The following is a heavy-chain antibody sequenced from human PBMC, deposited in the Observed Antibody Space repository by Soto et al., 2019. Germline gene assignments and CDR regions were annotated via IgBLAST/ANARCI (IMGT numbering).Heavy chain of an antibody. CDR1: GGSISSYY. D-gene: IGHD6-6*01. J-gene: IGHJ4*02. Sequence: TLSLTCTVSGGSISSYYWSWIRQPPGKGLEWIGYIYYSGSTNYNPSLKSRVTISVDTSKNQFSLKLSSVTAADTAVYYCARTASEYSSSHYFDYWGQGTLVTVSS. CDR3: ARTASEYSSSHYFDY. CDR2: IYYSGST. V-gene: IGHV4-59*01.